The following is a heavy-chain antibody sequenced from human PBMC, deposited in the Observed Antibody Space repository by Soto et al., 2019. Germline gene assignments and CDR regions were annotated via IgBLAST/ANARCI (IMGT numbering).Heavy chain of an antibody. Sequence: GGSLRLSCAASGFSLSGYWMHWFRQAPGKGLVWVSRIKGDGSDTSYADSVKGRFTISRDNAKNTLYLHMNSLRAEDTAVYYCAKVDGYSYGYNPLSYWGQGTLVTVSS. CDR2: IKGDGSDT. D-gene: IGHD5-18*01. CDR3: AKVDGYSYGYNPLSY. CDR1: GFSLSGYW. J-gene: IGHJ4*02. V-gene: IGHV3-74*01.